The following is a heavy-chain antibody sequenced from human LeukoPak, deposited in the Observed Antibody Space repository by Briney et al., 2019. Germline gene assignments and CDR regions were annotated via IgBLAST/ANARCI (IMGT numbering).Heavy chain of an antibody. D-gene: IGHD5-12*01. CDR1: GYTFTCYG. CDR3: ARARPPCYSGYDYLDY. CDR2: ISAYNGNT. J-gene: IGHJ4*02. V-gene: IGHV1-18*01. Sequence: ASVKVSCKASGYTFTCYGISWVRQAPGQGLEWMGWISAYNGNTNYAQKLQGRVTMTTDTSTSTAHMELRRLRSDDTAVYYCARARPPCYSGYDYLDYWGQGTLVTVSS.